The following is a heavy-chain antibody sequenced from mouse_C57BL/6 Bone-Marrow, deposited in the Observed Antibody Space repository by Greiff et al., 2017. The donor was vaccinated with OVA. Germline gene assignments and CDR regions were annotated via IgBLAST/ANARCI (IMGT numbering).Heavy chain of an antibody. J-gene: IGHJ4*01. D-gene: IGHD1-2*01. CDR2: IDPSDSET. CDR1: GYTFTSYW. V-gene: IGHV1-52*01. CDR3: ARWGGYYGAYAMDY. Sequence: QVHVKHPGAELVRPGSSVKLSCKASGYTFTSYWMHWVKQRPIQGLEWIGNIDPSDSETHYNQKFKDKATLTVDKSSSTAYMQLSSLTSEDSAVYYCARWGGYYGAYAMDYWGQGTSVTVSS.